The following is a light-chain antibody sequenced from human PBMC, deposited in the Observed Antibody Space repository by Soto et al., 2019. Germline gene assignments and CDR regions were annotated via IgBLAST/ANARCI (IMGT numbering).Light chain of an antibody. CDR2: GVS. CDR3: QQYGGSPIT. CDR1: PSVSSSY. J-gene: IGKJ5*01. Sequence: PGVRATLSCRASPSVSSSYLAWYQRKPGQAPRLLIYGVSSRATGIPDRFSGSGSGTDFTLTISRLEPEDFAVYYCQQYGGSPITFGQGTRLEIK. V-gene: IGKV3-20*01.